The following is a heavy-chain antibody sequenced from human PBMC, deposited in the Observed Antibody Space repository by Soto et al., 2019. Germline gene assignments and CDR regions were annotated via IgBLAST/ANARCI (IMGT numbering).Heavy chain of an antibody. CDR2: ISGSGGST. J-gene: IGHJ4*02. D-gene: IGHD3-3*01. Sequence: GGSLRLSCAASGFTFSSYAMSWVRQAPGKGLEWVSAISGSGGSTYYADSVKGRFTISRDNSKNTLYLQMNSLRAEDTAVYYCANSGDYDFWSGDCYWGQGTLVTVSS. CDR1: GFTFSSYA. V-gene: IGHV3-23*01. CDR3: ANSGDYDFWSGDCY.